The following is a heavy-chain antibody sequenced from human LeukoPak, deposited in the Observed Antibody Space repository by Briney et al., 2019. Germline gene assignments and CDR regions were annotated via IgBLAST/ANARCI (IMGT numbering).Heavy chain of an antibody. D-gene: IGHD3-10*01. V-gene: IGHV4-31*03. J-gene: IGHJ5*02. CDR1: GVSVSSGGYY. CDR3: ARGGRYYYGNWFDP. CDR2: IYYSGST. Sequence: SRTLSLTCTVSGVSVSSGGYYWSCIRQRPGKGLEWSGYIYYSGSTYYNPSLKNRVTISLDTSKNQFSLKLSSVTAADTAVYYCARGGRYYYGNWFDPWGQGTLVTVSS.